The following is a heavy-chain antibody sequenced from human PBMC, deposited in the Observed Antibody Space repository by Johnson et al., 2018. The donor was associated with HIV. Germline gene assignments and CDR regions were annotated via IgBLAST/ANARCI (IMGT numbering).Heavy chain of an antibody. D-gene: IGHD1/OR15-1a*01. CDR3: VRDFRSVGTTDASDI. J-gene: IGHJ3*02. Sequence: VQLVESGGGLVQPGGSLRLSCVASGFTFSTYWMSWVRQAPGKGLEWVATINQDGSEKSYVDSVKGRFTISRDNAKNSLYLQISSLRAEDTAVYFCVRDFRSVGTTDASDIWGQGTMITVSS. V-gene: IGHV3-7*01. CDR1: GFTFSTYW. CDR2: INQDGSEK.